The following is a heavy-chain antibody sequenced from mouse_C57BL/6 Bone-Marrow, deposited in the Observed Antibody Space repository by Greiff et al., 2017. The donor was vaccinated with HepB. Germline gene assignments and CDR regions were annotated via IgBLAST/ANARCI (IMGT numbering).Heavy chain of an antibody. Sequence: DVQLQESGPGLVKPSQSLSLTCSVPGYSITSGYYWNWIRPFPANKLEWMGYISYDGSNNYNPSLKNRVSITRDTSKNQFFLKLNSVTTEATATDYCERERGKVVAPYAMDYWGQGTSVTVSS. CDR3: ERERGKVVAPYAMDY. CDR1: GYSITSGYY. J-gene: IGHJ4*01. D-gene: IGHD1-1*01. CDR2: ISYDGSN. V-gene: IGHV3-6*01.